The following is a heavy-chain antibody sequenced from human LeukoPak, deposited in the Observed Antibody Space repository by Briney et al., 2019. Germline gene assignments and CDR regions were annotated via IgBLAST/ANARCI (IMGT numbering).Heavy chain of an antibody. J-gene: IGHJ3*02. V-gene: IGHV1-2*06. CDR2: INPNNAGT. CDR1: GYTFTGYY. D-gene: IGHD1-26*01. CDR3: ARGVVGAAEGDDAFDI. Sequence: ASVKVSCKASGYTFTGYYMHWVRQAPGQGLEWMGRINPNNAGTNYAQKFQGRVTITRDTSISTAYMELSRLTSDDTAVYYCARGVVGAAEGDDAFDIWGQGTMVTVSS.